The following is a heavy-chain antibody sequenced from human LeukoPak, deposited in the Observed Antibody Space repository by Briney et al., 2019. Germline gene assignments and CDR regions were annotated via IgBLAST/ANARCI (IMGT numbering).Heavy chain of an antibody. CDR1: GGSFSSGDYY. Sequence: PSETLPLTCTVSGGSFSSGDYYWTWIRQPPGKGLEWVVYIYNGVSTYYNPSLRSRLTISADVSKNQFSLQLTSVTAADTAVYYCARDQGYCTSTSCHSWIDSWGQGTLVIVSS. J-gene: IGHJ4*02. CDR3: ARDQGYCTSTSCHSWIDS. V-gene: IGHV4-30-4*01. D-gene: IGHD2-2*01. CDR2: IYNGVST.